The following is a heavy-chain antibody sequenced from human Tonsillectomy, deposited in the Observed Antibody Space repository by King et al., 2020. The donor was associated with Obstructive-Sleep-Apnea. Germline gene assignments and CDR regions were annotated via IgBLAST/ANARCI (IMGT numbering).Heavy chain of an antibody. Sequence: QLVQSGAEVKKPGSSVKVSCKASGGTFSSYAISWVRQAPGQGLEWMGRIIPILGIANYAQKFQGRVTITADKSTSTAYMELSSLRSEDTAVYYCANPGYCSSTSCYPFDYWGQGTLVTVSS. D-gene: IGHD2-2*01. CDR2: IIPILGIA. V-gene: IGHV1-69*04. CDR1: GGTFSSYA. CDR3: ANPGYCSSTSCYPFDY. J-gene: IGHJ4*02.